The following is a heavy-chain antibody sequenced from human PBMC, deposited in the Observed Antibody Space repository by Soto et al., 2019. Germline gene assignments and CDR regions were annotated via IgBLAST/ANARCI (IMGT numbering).Heavy chain of an antibody. V-gene: IGHV4-30-2*01. J-gene: IGHJ6*02. CDR2: IYHSGST. CDR3: ASADWANCGPAGMDD. D-gene: IGHD3-9*01. Sequence: QLQLQESGSGLVTTSQPLFLTCAVSGCSISSGGYYWSWLRQPPGKGLEWIGHIYHSGSTYYNQSLKSRVTISVDRSKNQFALRLGSVAAADTAVYYCASADWANCGPAGMDDWGRGTKVTVSS. CDR1: GCSISSGGYY.